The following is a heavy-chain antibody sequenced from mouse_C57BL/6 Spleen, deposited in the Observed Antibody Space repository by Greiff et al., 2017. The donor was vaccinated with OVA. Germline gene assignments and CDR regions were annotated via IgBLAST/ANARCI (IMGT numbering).Heavy chain of an antibody. CDR3: AREQFAY. J-gene: IGHJ3*01. V-gene: IGHV5-9*01. CDR2: ISGGGGNT. Sequence: DVMLVESGGGLVKPGGSLKLSCAASGFTFSSYTMSWVRQTPEKRLEWVATISGGGGNTYYPDSVKGRFTISRDNAKNTLYLQMSSLRSEDTALYYCAREQFAYWGQGTLVTVSA. CDR1: GFTFSSYT.